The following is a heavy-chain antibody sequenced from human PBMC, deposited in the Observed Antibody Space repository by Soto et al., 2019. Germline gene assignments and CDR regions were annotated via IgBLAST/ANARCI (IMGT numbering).Heavy chain of an antibody. D-gene: IGHD3-16*01. CDR3: AKGRSRLRDVSLH. CDR1: GFTFINYG. J-gene: IGHJ4*02. V-gene: IGHV3-30*18. CDR2: ISYDGSDI. Sequence: QVLLVESGGGVVQPGRSLTLSCATSGFTFINYGMHWVRQVPGKGLEWVAVISYDGSDIYYGHSVKGRFTVSRDKFQKTLYLQMNSLRPEDTAVYYCAKGRSRLRDVSLHWGQGTLVTVSS.